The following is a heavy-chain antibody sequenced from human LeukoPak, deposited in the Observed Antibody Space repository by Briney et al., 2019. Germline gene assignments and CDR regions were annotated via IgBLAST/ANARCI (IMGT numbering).Heavy chain of an antibody. D-gene: IGHD3-3*01. CDR2: MNPNSGNT. Sequence: ASVKVSCKASGYTFTSYDINWVRQATGQGLEWMGWMNPNSGNTGYAQKFQGRVTITRNTSISTAYMELSSLRSEDTAVYYCARGNGFDYDFWSRYYRRWNFDYWGQGTLVTVSS. CDR3: ARGNGFDYDFWSRYYRRWNFDY. J-gene: IGHJ4*02. CDR1: GYTFTSYD. V-gene: IGHV1-8*03.